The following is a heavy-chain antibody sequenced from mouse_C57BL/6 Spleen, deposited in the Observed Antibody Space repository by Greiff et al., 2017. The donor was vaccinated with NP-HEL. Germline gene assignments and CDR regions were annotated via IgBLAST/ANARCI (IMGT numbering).Heavy chain of an antibody. D-gene: IGHD2-1*01. Sequence: VQLQQSGPELVKPGASVKISCKASGYTFTDYYMNWVKQSHGKSLEWIGDINPNNGGTSYNQKFKGKATLTVDKSSSTAYMELRSLTSEDSAVYYCERGDGNSWFAYWGQGTLVTVSA. CDR2: INPNNGGT. J-gene: IGHJ3*01. V-gene: IGHV1-26*01. CDR1: GYTFTDYY. CDR3: ERGDGNSWFAY.